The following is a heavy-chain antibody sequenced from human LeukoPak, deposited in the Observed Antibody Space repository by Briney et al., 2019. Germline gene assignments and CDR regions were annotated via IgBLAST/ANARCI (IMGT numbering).Heavy chain of an antibody. J-gene: IGHJ4*02. Sequence: GGSLRLSCAASGFTLSSYWIHWVRQAPGKGLEWVSAISGSGGSTYYADSVKGRFTISRDNSKNTLYLQMNSLRAEDTAVYYCAKDMRFDWTPYYFDYWGQGTLVTVSS. CDR1: GFTLSSYW. CDR3: AKDMRFDWTPYYFDY. V-gene: IGHV3-23*01. CDR2: ISGSGGST. D-gene: IGHD3-9*01.